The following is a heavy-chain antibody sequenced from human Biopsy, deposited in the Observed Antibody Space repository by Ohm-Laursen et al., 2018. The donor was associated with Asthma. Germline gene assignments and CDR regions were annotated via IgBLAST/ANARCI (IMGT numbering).Heavy chain of an antibody. D-gene: IGHD1-26*01. Sequence: SLRLSCAASGFNFHNYGMNWVRRAPGKGLEWVAQILFDGRKINYPDSVKGRFTISRDNSKNMVYLQMNSLRPEDTAVYYCAKDVFPGWELRRGPDYWGQGSLVSVSS. V-gene: IGHV3-30*18. CDR2: ILFDGRKI. CDR3: AKDVFPGWELRRGPDY. CDR1: GFNFHNYG. J-gene: IGHJ4*02.